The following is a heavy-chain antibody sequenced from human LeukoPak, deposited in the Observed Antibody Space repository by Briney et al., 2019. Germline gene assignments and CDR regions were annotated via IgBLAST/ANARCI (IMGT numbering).Heavy chain of an antibody. V-gene: IGHV3-30*18. CDR2: ISYDGSNK. J-gene: IGHJ4*02. Sequence: GRSLRLSCAASGFTFSSYGMHWVRQAPGKGLEWVAVISYDGSNKYYADSVKGRFTISRDNSKNTLYLQMNSLRAEDTAVYYCAKDRAYYYDSSGYYPNLFDYWGQGTLVTVSS. CDR3: AKDRAYYYDSSGYYPNLFDY. D-gene: IGHD3-22*01. CDR1: GFTFSSYG.